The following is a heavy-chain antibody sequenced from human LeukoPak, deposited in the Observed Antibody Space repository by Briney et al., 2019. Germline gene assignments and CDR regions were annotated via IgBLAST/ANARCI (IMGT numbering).Heavy chain of an antibody. D-gene: IGHD6-13*01. CDR3: AREIPQQLVAMDV. V-gene: IGHV3-7*04. J-gene: IGHJ6*02. CDR2: IKEDGTGK. Sequence: PGGSLSLSCAASGFTFSTYWMSWVRQAPGKGLEWLANIKEDGTGKNHVDSVKGRFTISRDNAKNSLYLQMNGLRGEDTAVYYCAREIPQQLVAMDVWGQGTTVTVSS. CDR1: GFTFSTYW.